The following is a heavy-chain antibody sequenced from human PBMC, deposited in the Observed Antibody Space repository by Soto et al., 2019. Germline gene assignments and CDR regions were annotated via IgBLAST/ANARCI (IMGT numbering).Heavy chain of an antibody. J-gene: IGHJ4*02. CDR2: IYYSGST. D-gene: IGHD6-6*01. V-gene: IGHV4-39*01. CDR1: GGSISSSSYY. Sequence: QLQLQESGPGLVKPSETLSLTRTVSGGSISSSSYYWGWIRQPPGKGLEWIGRIYYSGSTYYNPSLKSRVTISVDTSKNQFSLKLSSVTAADTAVYYCELRLAARPVFDYWGQGTLVTVSS. CDR3: ELRLAARPVFDY.